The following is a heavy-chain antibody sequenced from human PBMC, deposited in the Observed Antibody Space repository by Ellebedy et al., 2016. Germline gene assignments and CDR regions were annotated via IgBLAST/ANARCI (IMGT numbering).Heavy chain of an antibody. Sequence: ASVKVSXXASGYTFTSYDINWVRQATGQGLEWMGWMNPNSGNTGYAQKFQGRVTMTRNTSISTAYMELSSLRSEDTAVYYCAREAVVPAVMVYYYYMDVWGKGTTVTVSS. V-gene: IGHV1-8*01. D-gene: IGHD2-2*01. CDR3: AREAVVPAVMVYYYYMDV. CDR2: MNPNSGNT. CDR1: GYTFTSYD. J-gene: IGHJ6*03.